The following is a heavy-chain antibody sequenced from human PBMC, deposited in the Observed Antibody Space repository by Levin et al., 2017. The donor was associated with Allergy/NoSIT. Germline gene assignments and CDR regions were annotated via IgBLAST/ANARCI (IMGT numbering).Heavy chain of an antibody. CDR2: IYDSGNT. CDR3: ARAPTRAAAIDY. Sequence: PSETLSLTCTVSGGSISSFYWSWIRQPPGKGLEWIGYIYDSGNTDYNPSLKSRVTISVDSSKMQFSLRMRSSTAADTAIYYCARAPTRAAAIDYWGRGTLVTVSS. D-gene: IGHD6-13*01. CDR1: GGSISSFY. J-gene: IGHJ4*02. V-gene: IGHV4-59*01.